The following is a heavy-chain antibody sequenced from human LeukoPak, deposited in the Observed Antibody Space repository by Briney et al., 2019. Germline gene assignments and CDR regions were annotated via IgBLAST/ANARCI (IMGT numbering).Heavy chain of an antibody. J-gene: IGHJ4*02. CDR2: INPNSGGT. CDR1: GYTFIGQY. D-gene: IGHD1-26*01. Sequence: ASVKVFCKASGYTFIGQYLHWVRQAPGQGLEWMGRINPNSGGTNSAQKFRGRVTMTRDTSISTAYMELSSLRSDDTAVYFCARGAGYTGNYAGILDNWGQGTLVTVSS. CDR3: ARGAGYTGNYAGILDN. V-gene: IGHV1-2*06.